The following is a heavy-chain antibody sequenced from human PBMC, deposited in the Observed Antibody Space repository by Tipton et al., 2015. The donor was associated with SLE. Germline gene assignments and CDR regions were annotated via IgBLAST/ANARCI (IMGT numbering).Heavy chain of an antibody. CDR1: GFTLSSYA. Sequence: SLRLSCVVSGFTLSSYAMSWVRQAPGKGLEWVSYISSSGSTIYYADSVKGRFTISRDNAKNSLYLQMNSLRAEDTAVYYCARNYYFDYWGQGTLVTVSS. CDR3: ARNYYFDY. J-gene: IGHJ4*02. V-gene: IGHV3-48*03. CDR2: ISSSGSTI.